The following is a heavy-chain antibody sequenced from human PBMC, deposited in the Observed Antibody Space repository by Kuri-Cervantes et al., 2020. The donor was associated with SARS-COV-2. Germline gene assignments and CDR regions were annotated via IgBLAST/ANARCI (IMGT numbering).Heavy chain of an antibody. CDR2: IIPIFGTA. D-gene: IGHD1-26*01. V-gene: IGHV1-69*05. CDR1: GGTFSSYA. J-gene: IGHJ4*02. Sequence: SVKVSCKASGGTFSSYAISWVRQAPGQGLEWMGGIIPIFGTANYAQKFQERVTITRDMSTSTAYMELSSLRSEDTAVYYCAAPLLYSGFEYWGQGTLVTVSS. CDR3: AAPLLYSGFEY.